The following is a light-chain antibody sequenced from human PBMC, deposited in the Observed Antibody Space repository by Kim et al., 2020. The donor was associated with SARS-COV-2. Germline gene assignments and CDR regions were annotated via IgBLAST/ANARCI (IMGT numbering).Light chain of an antibody. V-gene: IGKV3-20*01. J-gene: IGKJ2*01. Sequence: PGERATLSCRASQSVSSSYLAWYKQKPGQAPRLLIYDTSNRAAGIPDRFSGSGSGTDFTLTISRLEPEDSAVYYCQQYGSSPPYTFGQGTKLEI. CDR3: QQYGSSPPYT. CDR1: QSVSSSY. CDR2: DTS.